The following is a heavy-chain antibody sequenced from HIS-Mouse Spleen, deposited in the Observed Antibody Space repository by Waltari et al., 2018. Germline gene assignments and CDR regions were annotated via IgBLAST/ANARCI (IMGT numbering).Heavy chain of an antibody. CDR2: IYYSGRP. CDR1: GGSISSSSYY. V-gene: IGHV4-39*07. CDR3: ARLAAAGTY. Sequence: QLQLQESGPGLVKPSETLSLTCTVSGGSISSSSYYWGWIRQPPGKGLEWIGSIYYSGRPYYNPSLKSRGTISVDTSKNQFSLKLSSVTAADTAVYFCARLAAAGTYWGQGTLVTVSS. J-gene: IGHJ4*02. D-gene: IGHD6-13*01.